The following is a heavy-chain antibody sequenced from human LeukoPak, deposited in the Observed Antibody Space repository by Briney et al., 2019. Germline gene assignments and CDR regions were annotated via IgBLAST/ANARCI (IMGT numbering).Heavy chain of an antibody. J-gene: IGHJ4*02. CDR2: IWYDGSNK. CDR1: GFTFSSYG. V-gene: IGHV3-33*01. CDR3: ARDVHGSGSYYF. D-gene: IGHD3-10*01. Sequence: GGSLRLSCAASGFTFSSYGMHWVRQAPGKGLEWVAVIWYDGSNKYYADPVKGRFTISRDNSKNTLYLQMNSLRAEDTAVYYCARDVHGSGSYYFWGQGTLVTVSS.